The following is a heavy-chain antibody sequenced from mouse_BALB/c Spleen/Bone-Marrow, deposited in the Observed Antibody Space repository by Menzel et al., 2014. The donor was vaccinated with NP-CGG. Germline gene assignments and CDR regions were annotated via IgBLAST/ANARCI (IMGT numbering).Heavy chain of an antibody. D-gene: IGHD3-2*01. CDR2: INPSDGRT. J-gene: IGHJ2*01. CDR1: GYTFTTYW. CDR3: ARRDSSGCLFDY. V-gene: IGHV1S81*02. Sequence: QVQLQQSGAELVRPGASVKLSCKASGYTFTTYWMHWVKQRPGQGLEWIGEINPSDGRTNYSEKFKSKATLTVDKSSNTAYMQLSSLTSEDSAVYCGARRDSSGCLFDYWGQGTTLTVSS.